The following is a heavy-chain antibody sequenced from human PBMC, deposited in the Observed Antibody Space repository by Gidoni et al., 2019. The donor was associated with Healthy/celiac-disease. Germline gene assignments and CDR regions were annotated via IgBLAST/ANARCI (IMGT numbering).Heavy chain of an antibody. J-gene: IGHJ5*02. Sequence: EVQLVESGGGLVQPGGSLRLSCAASVFTFSSSEMNWVRQAPGKGLVWVSYISSSGSTIYYADSVKGRFTISRDNAKNSLYLQMNSLRAEDTAVYYCARGRGVVPAAPAWFDPWGQGTLVTVSS. CDR2: ISSSGSTI. D-gene: IGHD2-2*01. CDR3: ARGRGVVPAAPAWFDP. V-gene: IGHV3-48*03. CDR1: VFTFSSSE.